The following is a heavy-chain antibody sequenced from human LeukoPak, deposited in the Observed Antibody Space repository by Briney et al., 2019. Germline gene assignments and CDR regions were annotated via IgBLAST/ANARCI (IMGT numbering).Heavy chain of an antibody. J-gene: IGHJ4*02. V-gene: IGHV4-4*07. CDR1: GGSISSYY. D-gene: IGHD5-18*01. CDR3: ASGPRGYGLKYYFDY. Sequence: SEALSLTCTVSGGSISSYYWSWIRQPAGKGLEWIGRIYTSGSTYYNPSLKSRVTISVDTSKNQFSLKLSSVTAADTAVYYCASGPRGYGLKYYFDYWGQGTLVTVSS. CDR2: IYTSGST.